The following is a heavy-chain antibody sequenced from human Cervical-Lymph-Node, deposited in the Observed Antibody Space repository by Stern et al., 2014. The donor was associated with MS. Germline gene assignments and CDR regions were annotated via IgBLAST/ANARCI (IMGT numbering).Heavy chain of an antibody. V-gene: IGHV1-46*02. D-gene: IGHD1-7*01. Sequence: QVQLVQSGAEVKMPGASVKVSCKASGYTFNTYHIHWVRQAPGPGLEWMGISNRNSNNRKYEYRFQGRVTVTRDMYTSTVYMELNSLRSKAKAVYFCERGSVSGTTSRLLYWGQGTVVTVSS. CDR1: GYTFNTYH. J-gene: IGHJ4*02. CDR2: SNRNSNNR. CDR3: ERGSVSGTTSRLLY.